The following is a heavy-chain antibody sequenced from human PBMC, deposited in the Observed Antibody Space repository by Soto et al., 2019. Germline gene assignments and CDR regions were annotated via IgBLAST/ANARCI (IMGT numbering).Heavy chain of an antibody. J-gene: IGHJ5*02. V-gene: IGHV3-33*01. Sequence: LRLSCAASGFTFSSYGMHWVRQAPCKGLEWVAVIWYDGSNKYYADSVKGRFTISRDNSKNTLYLQMNSLRAEDTAVYYCARDSRYDFWSGYPSVSWFDPWGQGTLVTVSS. CDR1: GFTFSSYG. D-gene: IGHD3-3*01. CDR2: IWYDGSNK. CDR3: ARDSRYDFWSGYPSVSWFDP.